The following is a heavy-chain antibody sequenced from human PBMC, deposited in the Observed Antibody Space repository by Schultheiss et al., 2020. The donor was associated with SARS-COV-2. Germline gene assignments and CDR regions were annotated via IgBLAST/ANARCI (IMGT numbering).Heavy chain of an antibody. CDR1: GFTFSSYA. CDR2: ISGSGGST. V-gene: IGHV3-23*01. J-gene: IGHJ6*02. D-gene: IGHD3-16*01. Sequence: GESLKISCAASGFTFSSYAMSWVRQAPGKGLEWVSAISGSGGSTYYADSVKGRFTISRDNSENTLYLQMNSLRAEDTAVYYCARGLGGVMGLLWYYYGMDVCGQGTTVTVSS. CDR3: ARGLGGVMGLLWYYYGMDV.